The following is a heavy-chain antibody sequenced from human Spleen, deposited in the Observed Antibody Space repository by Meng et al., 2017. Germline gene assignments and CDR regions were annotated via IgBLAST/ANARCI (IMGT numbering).Heavy chain of an antibody. Sequence: GSLRLSCAVYGGSFSGNYWSWIRQPPGKGLEWIGEINQSGTTNYNPSLKSRVTISVDTSKNQFSLNLTSVTAADTAVYYCARTAVPGYNWFDSWGQGTLVTVSS. CDR1: GGSFSGNY. D-gene: IGHD6-19*01. CDR2: INQSGTT. CDR3: ARTAVPGYNWFDS. J-gene: IGHJ5*01. V-gene: IGHV4-34*01.